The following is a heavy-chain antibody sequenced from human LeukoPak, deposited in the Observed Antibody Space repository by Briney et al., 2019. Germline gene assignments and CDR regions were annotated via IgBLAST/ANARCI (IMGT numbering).Heavy chain of an antibody. Sequence: GGSLRLSCAASGFTFTTYWMSWVRQAPGKGLEWVANIKQDGSEKYYVDSVKGRFTISRDNAKNSLYLQMNSLRAEDTAVYYCARGTTSGWYFDYWGQGTLVTVSS. CDR3: ARGTTSGWYFDY. D-gene: IGHD6-19*01. V-gene: IGHV3-7*01. CDR2: IKQDGSEK. J-gene: IGHJ4*02. CDR1: GFTFTTYW.